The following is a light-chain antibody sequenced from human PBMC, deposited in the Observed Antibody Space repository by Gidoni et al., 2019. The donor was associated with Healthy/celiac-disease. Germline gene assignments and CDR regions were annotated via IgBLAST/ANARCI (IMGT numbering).Light chain of an antibody. CDR2: GAS. Sequence: EIVMTQSPATLSVSQGERATLSCRASQSVSSNLAWYQQKPGQAPRLLIYGASTRATGIPARFSGSGSGTEFTLTISSLQSEDFAVYYCQQYNNWPPTFXPXTKVDIK. CDR3: QQYNNWPPT. CDR1: QSVSSN. J-gene: IGKJ3*01. V-gene: IGKV3-15*01.